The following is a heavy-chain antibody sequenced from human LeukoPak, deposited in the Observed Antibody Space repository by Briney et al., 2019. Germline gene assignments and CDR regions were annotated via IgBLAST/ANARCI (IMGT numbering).Heavy chain of an antibody. CDR3: AKAEGYDILTGLDY. J-gene: IGHJ4*02. Sequence: GGSLRLSCAASGFTVSSNYMSWVRQAPGKGLEWVSVIYSGGSTYYADSVKGRFTISRDNSKNTLYLQMNSLRTEDTAVYYCAKAEGYDILTGLDYWGQGTLVTVSS. V-gene: IGHV3-53*01. CDR2: IYSGGST. CDR1: GFTVSSNY. D-gene: IGHD3-9*01.